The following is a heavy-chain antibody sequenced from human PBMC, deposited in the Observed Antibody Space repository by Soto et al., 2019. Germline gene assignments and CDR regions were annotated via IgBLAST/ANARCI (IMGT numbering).Heavy chain of an antibody. Sequence: SETLSLTCTVSGGSISSGDYYWSWIRQPPGKGLEWIGYIYYSGSTSYNPSLRSRATISVDTSKNQFSLKLSSVTAADTAVYYCARQQWLVLNAFDIWGQGTMVTVSS. CDR2: IYYSGST. D-gene: IGHD6-19*01. J-gene: IGHJ3*02. V-gene: IGHV4-30-4*02. CDR1: GGSISSGDYY. CDR3: ARQQWLVLNAFDI.